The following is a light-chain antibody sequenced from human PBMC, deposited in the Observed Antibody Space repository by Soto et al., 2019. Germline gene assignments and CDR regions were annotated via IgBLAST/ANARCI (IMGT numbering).Light chain of an antibody. CDR1: QGISSY. CDR2: AAA. J-gene: IGKJ4*01. CDR3: QQINSLLT. Sequence: DIQLTQSPSFLSASVGDRVTITCRASQGISSYLAWYQQKPGKAPKLLIYAAATLQSGVPSRFSGSGSGTEFTLTISSLQPEDFATYYCQQINSLLTFGGGTKVEIK. V-gene: IGKV1-9*01.